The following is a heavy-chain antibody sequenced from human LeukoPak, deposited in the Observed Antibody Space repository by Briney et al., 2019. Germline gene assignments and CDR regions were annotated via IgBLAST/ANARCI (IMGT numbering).Heavy chain of an antibody. CDR3: ARGGNGAYQEFVY. CDR2: IYYSGST. D-gene: IGHD4-17*01. CDR1: GGSISSYY. J-gene: IGHJ4*02. V-gene: IGHV4-59*01. Sequence: SETLSLTCTVSGGSISSYYWNWIRQPPGKGLEWIGYIYYSGSTNYNPSLKSRVTISADTSKNQFSLKLSSVTAADTAVYYCARGGNGAYQEFVYWGQGTLVTVSP.